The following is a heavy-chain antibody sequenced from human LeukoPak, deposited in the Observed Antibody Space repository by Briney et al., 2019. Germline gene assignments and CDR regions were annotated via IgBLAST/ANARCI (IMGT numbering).Heavy chain of an antibody. CDR3: ARAGVYSGSYLSSVYFDY. CDR2: FSGSGGST. D-gene: IGHD1-26*01. CDR1: GFTFSSYA. J-gene: IGHJ4*02. Sequence: PGGSLRLSCAASGFTFSSYAMSWVRQAPGKGLECISGFSGSGGSTYYADSVKGRFTISRDNSKNTLYLQMNSLRAEDTAVYYCARAGVYSGSYLSSVYFDYWGQGTLVTVSS. V-gene: IGHV3-23*01.